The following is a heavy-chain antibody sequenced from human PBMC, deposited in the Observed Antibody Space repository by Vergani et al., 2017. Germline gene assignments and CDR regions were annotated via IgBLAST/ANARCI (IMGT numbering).Heavy chain of an antibody. CDR1: GGSISSGGYY. D-gene: IGHD2-2*01. J-gene: IGHJ6*03. CDR2: IYYSGST. Sequence: QVQLQESGPGLVKPSQTLSLTCTVSGGSISSGGYYWSWIRQHPGKGLEWIGYIYYSGSTYYNPSLKSRVTISVDTSNNQFSLKLSSVTAADTAVYYFARGLHCSSTSCHYYYYYYMDVWGKGTTVTVSS. V-gene: IGHV4-31*03. CDR3: ARGLHCSSTSCHYYYYYYMDV.